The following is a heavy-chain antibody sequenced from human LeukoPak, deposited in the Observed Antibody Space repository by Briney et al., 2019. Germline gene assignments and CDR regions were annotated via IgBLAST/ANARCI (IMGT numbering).Heavy chain of an antibody. CDR2: INHSGST. CDR3: ASDGSAAGIFDY. CDR1: GGSFSGYY. Sequence: ETLSLTCAVYGGSFSGYYWSWIRQPPGKGLEWIGEINHSGSTNYNPSLKSRVTISVDTSKNQFSLKLSSVTAADTAVYYCASDGSAAGIFDYWGQGTLVTVSS. V-gene: IGHV4-34*01. J-gene: IGHJ4*02. D-gene: IGHD6-13*01.